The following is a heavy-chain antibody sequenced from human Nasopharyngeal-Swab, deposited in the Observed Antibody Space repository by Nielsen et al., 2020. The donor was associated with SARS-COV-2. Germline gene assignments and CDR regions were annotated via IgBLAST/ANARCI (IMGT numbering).Heavy chain of an antibody. Sequence: SETLSLTCAVYGGSFSGYYWSWIRQPPGKGLEWIGEINHSGSTNYNPSLKSRVTISVDTSKNQFSLKLSSVTAADTAVYYCARAPTTMIVVVNAFDFWGQGTMVTVSS. CDR2: INHSGST. D-gene: IGHD3-22*01. CDR1: GGSFSGYY. CDR3: ARAPTTMIVVVNAFDF. J-gene: IGHJ3*01. V-gene: IGHV4-34*09.